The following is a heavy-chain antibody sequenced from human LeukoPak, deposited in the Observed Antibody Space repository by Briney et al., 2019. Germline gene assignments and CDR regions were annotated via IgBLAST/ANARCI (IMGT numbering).Heavy chain of an antibody. CDR3: ARDDRSSSAQWY. CDR1: GFTVSSNY. J-gene: IGHJ4*02. Sequence: GGSLRLSCAASGFTVSSNYMSWVRQAPGKGLEWVSVIYSGGSTYYADSVKGRFTISRDNSKNTLYLQMNSLRAEDTAVYYCARDDRSSSAQWYWGQGTLVTVSS. D-gene: IGHD6-13*01. CDR2: IYSGGST. V-gene: IGHV3-66*02.